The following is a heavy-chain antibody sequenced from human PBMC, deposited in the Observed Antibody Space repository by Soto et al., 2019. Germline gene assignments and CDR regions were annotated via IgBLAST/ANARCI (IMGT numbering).Heavy chain of an antibody. CDR1: GFTFSSYG. V-gene: IGHV3-30*18. D-gene: IGHD1-26*01. CDR3: AKGSYSGIYSDFDY. Sequence: QVQLVESGGGVVQPGRSLRLSCAASGFTFSSYGMYWVRQAPGKGLEWVAAISYDGSNKYYADSGKGRFTISRDNSKNTLYLQMNSLRAEDTAVYYCAKGSYSGIYSDFDYWGQGTLVIVSS. J-gene: IGHJ4*02. CDR2: ISYDGSNK.